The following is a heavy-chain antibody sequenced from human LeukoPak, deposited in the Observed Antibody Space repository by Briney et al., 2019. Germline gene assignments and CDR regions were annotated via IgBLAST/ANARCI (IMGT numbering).Heavy chain of an antibody. Sequence: SETMSLTCPVYVGSFSGYSWSWICQPPGKGLEWIGEINHSGSTNYNPSLKSRVTISVDTSKNQFSLKLSSVTAADTAVYYCARGRIQLWLRYFDYWGQGTLVTVSS. V-gene: IGHV4-34*01. D-gene: IGHD5-18*01. CDR3: ARGRIQLWLRYFDY. CDR2: INHSGST. J-gene: IGHJ4*02. CDR1: VGSFSGYS.